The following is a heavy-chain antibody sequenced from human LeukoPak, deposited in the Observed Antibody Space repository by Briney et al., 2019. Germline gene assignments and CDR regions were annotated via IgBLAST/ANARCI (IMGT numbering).Heavy chain of an antibody. Sequence: GGSLRLSCAASGFTFSKAWMRCVRHAPGKGLEWVGRIKSKTDGGKTDYAAPGKRRFTILRDESKHTLYLHMNSLHSEDIPVYYCTTDGGLGIAAAGTSYYMDVWGKGTTVTVSS. CDR1: GFTFSKAW. V-gene: IGHV3-15*01. J-gene: IGHJ6*03. CDR3: TTDGGLGIAAAGTSYYMDV. D-gene: IGHD6-13*01. CDR2: IKSKTDGGKT.